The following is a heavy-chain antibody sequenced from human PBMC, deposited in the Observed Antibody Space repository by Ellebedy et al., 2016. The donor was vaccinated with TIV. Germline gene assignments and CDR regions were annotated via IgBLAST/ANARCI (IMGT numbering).Heavy chain of an antibody. V-gene: IGHV3-11*06. Sequence: PGGSLRLSCAASGFTFSDYYMSWIRQAPGKGLEWVSSISSSGSYTTYADSVKGRFNISRDNAKNSLYLQMNSLRAEDTAVYYCANQTPEYGDFDYWGQGTLVTVSS. CDR2: ISSSGSYT. D-gene: IGHD6-6*01. J-gene: IGHJ4*02. CDR3: ANQTPEYGDFDY. CDR1: GFTFSDYY.